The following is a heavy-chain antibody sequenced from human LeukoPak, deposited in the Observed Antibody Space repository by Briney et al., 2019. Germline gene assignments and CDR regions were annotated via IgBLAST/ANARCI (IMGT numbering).Heavy chain of an antibody. J-gene: IGHJ5*02. D-gene: IGHD6-6*01. CDR1: GGTFSSYA. CDR2: IIPIFGTA. Sequence: SVKVSCKASGGTFSSYAISWVRQAPGQGLEWMGRIIPIFGTANYAQKFQGRVTITTDESTSTAYMELSGLRSEDTAVYYCARVKYSSSSPHNWFDPWGQGTLVTVSS. CDR3: ARVKYSSSSPHNWFDP. V-gene: IGHV1-69*05.